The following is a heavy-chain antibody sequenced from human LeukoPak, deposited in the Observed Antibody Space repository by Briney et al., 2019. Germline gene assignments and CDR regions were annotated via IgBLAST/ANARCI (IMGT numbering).Heavy chain of an antibody. Sequence: GESLKISCKGSGYSFTSYWIGWVRQMPGKGLEWMGIIYPGDSDTRYSPSFQGQVTISADKSISTAYLQWSSLKASDTAMYYCARLGGYYGSGVNWFDPWGQGTLVTVSS. CDR2: IYPGDSDT. V-gene: IGHV5-51*01. D-gene: IGHD3-10*01. CDR3: ARLGGYYGSGVNWFDP. J-gene: IGHJ5*02. CDR1: GYSFTSYW.